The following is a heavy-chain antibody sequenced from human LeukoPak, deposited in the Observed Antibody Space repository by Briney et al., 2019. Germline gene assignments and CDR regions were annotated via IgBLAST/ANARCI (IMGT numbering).Heavy chain of an antibody. CDR3: ARDPTIVATSTGDY. Sequence: ASVKVSCKASGGTFSSYAISWVRQAPGQGLEWMGGIIPIFGTANYAQKFQGRVTMTRDTSISTAYMELSRLRSDDTAVYYCARDPTIVATSTGDYWGQGTLVTVSS. CDR2: IIPIFGTA. CDR1: GGTFSSYA. J-gene: IGHJ4*02. D-gene: IGHD5-12*01. V-gene: IGHV1-69*05.